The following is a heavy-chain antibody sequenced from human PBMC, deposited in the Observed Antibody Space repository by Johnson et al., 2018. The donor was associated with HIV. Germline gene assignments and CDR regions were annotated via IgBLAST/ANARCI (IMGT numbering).Heavy chain of an antibody. J-gene: IGHJ3*01. V-gene: IGHV3-30*03. Sequence: VQLVESGGGLVQPGGSLRLSCAASGFTFSSYWMTWVRQAPGKGLEWVALMSYDGSNKFYADSLKGRFTVSRDISKNTLYLQINSLRAEDTAVYYCARNRPVSYGYRGAFDFWGQGTMVTVSS. CDR2: MSYDGSNK. D-gene: IGHD5-18*01. CDR3: ARNRPVSYGYRGAFDF. CDR1: GFTFSSYW.